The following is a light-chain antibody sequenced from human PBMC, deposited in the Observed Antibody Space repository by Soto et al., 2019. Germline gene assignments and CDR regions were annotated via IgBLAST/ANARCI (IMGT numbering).Light chain of an antibody. Sequence: QAVVTQPPSVSGAPGQRVTISCTGSSSNIGAGYDVHWYQQLPGTAPKLLIYGNSNRPSGVPDRFSGSKSGTSASLAITGLQAEDEADYYCQSYDSSLSALYVFGTDQAHRP. V-gene: IGLV1-40*01. CDR2: GNS. CDR1: SSNIGAGYD. CDR3: QSYDSSLSALYV. J-gene: IGLJ1*01.